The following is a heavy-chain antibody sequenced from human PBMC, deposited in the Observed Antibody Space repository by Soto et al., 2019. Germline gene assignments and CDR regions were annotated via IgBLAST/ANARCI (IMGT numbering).Heavy chain of an antibody. CDR2: ITSTSSTK. J-gene: IGHJ6*02. V-gene: IGHV3-48*02. D-gene: IGHD3-10*01. Sequence: GGSLRLSCAASGFTFSSHTMNWVRQAPGKGLEWISYITSTSSTKNYADSVKGRFTISRDNANNSLYLQMNSLRDEDTAVYYCATSITMVRGPYYYYAMDVWGQGTTVTVSS. CDR1: GFTFSSHT. CDR3: ATSITMVRGPYYYYAMDV.